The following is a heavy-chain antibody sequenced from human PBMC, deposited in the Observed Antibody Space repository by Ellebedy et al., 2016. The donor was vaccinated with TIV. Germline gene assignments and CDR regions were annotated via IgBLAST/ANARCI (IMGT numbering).Heavy chain of an antibody. CDR2: VEEDFIA. CDR3: SATEIRYGGVIETTHALDL. Sequence: MPGGSLRLSCDMPPLSISTSFSWALIRQAPGKGQQWIGTVEEDFIAYYNPSLESRVTISVDTSNQVVSLKMKSLTAADSAVYYCSATEIRYGGVIETTHALDLWGQGTLVTVSS. CDR1: PLSISTSFS. V-gene: IGHV4-38-2*01. J-gene: IGHJ3*01. D-gene: IGHD1-1*01.